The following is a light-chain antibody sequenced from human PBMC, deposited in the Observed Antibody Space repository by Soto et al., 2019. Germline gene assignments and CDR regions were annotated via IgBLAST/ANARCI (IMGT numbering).Light chain of an antibody. CDR3: QQYYNWPRT. Sequence: EIVLTHSPATLSVSPWETVTLSCRASQSVSINVAWYQQKPGQSPRLLISGASTRATGIPASFSGSGSGTEFTLTISSLQSEDFAIYFCQQYYNWPRTLGQGTKVDIK. CDR1: QSVSIN. CDR2: GAS. V-gene: IGKV3-15*01. J-gene: IGKJ1*01.